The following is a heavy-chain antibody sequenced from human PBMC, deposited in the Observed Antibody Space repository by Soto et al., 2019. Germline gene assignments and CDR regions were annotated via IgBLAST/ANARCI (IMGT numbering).Heavy chain of an antibody. CDR1: GGTFSSYA. CDR2: LVPIVDTS. V-gene: IGHV1-69*12. J-gene: IGHJ4*02. CDR3: VRVVAITGYPDN. Sequence: QVQLVQSGAEVRQPASSVKVSCKTSGGTFSSYAISWERQAPGQGLEWMGGLVPIVDTSTYAQKFQGRVTITADESTSTAYMELSSLRSDDTAIYYCVRVVAITGYPDNWGQGTLVTVSS. D-gene: IGHD5-12*01.